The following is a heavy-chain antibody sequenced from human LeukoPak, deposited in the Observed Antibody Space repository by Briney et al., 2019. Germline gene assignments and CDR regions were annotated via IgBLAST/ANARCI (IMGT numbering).Heavy chain of an antibody. D-gene: IGHD6-13*01. V-gene: IGHV3-7*01. CDR3: ARDQGAAGDY. CDR2: INEDGSEK. CDR1: GFTFSTYW. Sequence: GGSLRLSCAASGFTFSTYWMTWVRQAPGKGLEWVANINEDGSEKFYVDSVKGRFTIYRDNAKKSVYLKMNRLIAEDTALYYCARDQGAAGDYWGQGTLVTVSS. J-gene: IGHJ4*02.